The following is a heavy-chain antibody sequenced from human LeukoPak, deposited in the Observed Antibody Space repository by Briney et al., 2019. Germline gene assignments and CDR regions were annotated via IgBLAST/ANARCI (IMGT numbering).Heavy chain of an antibody. CDR3: AKAPVTSCRGAFCYPFDY. J-gene: IGHJ4*02. V-gene: IGHV3-23*01. CDR2: ISGGGDST. Sequence: GGSLRLSCAASRFTFSSYSMNWVRQAPGKGLEWVSAISGGGDSTYYAGSVKGRFTVSRDNSKNTLYLQMNSLRAEDAAVYYCAKAPVTSCRGAFCYPFDYWGQGTLVTVSS. CDR1: RFTFSSYS. D-gene: IGHD2-15*01.